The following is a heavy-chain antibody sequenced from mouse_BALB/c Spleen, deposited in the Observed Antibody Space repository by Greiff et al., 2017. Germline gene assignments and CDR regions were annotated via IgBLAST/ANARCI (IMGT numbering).Heavy chain of an antibody. CDR3: ARERVPYAMDY. J-gene: IGHJ4*01. CDR1: GFTFTDYY. V-gene: IGHV7-3*02. CDR2: IRNKANGYTT. Sequence: EVQGVESGGGLVQPGGSLRLSCATSGFTFTDYYMSWVRQPPGKALEWLGFIRNKANGYTTEYSASVKGRFTISRDNSQSILYLQMNTLRAEDSATYYCARERVPYAMDYWGQGTSVTVSS.